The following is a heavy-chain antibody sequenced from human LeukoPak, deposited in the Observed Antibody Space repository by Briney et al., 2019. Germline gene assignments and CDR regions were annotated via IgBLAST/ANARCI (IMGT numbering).Heavy chain of an antibody. CDR3: AKLTPSIAAAGTPGYYFDY. Sequence: PGGSLRLSCAASGFTFSSYAMSWVRQAPGKGLEWVSAISDSGGSTYYADSVKGRSTISRDNSKNTLYLQMNSLRAEDTAVYYCAKLTPSIAAAGTPGYYFDYWGQGTLVTVSS. D-gene: IGHD6-13*01. V-gene: IGHV3-23*01. CDR2: ISDSGGST. J-gene: IGHJ4*02. CDR1: GFTFSSYA.